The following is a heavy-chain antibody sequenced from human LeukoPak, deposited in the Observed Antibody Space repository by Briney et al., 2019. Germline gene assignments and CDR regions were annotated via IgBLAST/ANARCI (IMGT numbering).Heavy chain of an antibody. D-gene: IGHD6-13*01. CDR3: ARDGGIAAAGSIYYYGMDV. J-gene: IGHJ6*04. CDR2: IYYSGST. CDR1: GGSVSSGSYY. Sequence: SETLSLTCTVSGGSVSSGSYYWSWIRQPPGKGLEWIGYIYYSGSTNYNPSLKSRVTISVDTSKNQFSLKLSSVTAADTAVYYCARDGGIAAAGSIYYYGMDVWGKGTTVTVSS. V-gene: IGHV4-61*01.